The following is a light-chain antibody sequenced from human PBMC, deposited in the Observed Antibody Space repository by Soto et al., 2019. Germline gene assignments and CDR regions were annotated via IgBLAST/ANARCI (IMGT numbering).Light chain of an antibody. CDR1: QSFGTL. CDR3: LHYRDSAWT. CDR2: TTS. Sequence: IVLTQSPGTLSLSPGERATLSCRASQSFGTLLARYRQKPGQAPRLLIYTTSNRATDIPDRFSGSGSGTDVALTIIRLEPEDFAVYYCLHYRDSAWTFGEGNRVEL. J-gene: IGKJ1*01. V-gene: IGKV3-20*01.